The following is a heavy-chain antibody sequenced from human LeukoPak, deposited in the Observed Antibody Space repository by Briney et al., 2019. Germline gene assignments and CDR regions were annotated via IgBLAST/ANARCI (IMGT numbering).Heavy chain of an antibody. V-gene: IGHV3-66*01. CDR2: IYSGGST. D-gene: IGHD5-18*01. J-gene: IGHJ3*02. CDR3: ARVRGYSYGWLGAFDI. CDR1: GFTVSSNY. Sequence: GGSLRLSCAASGFTVSSNYMSWVRQAPGKGLEWVSVIYSGGSTYYADSVKGRFTISRDNSKNTLYLQMNSLRAEDTAVYYCARVRGYSYGWLGAFDIWGQGTMVTVSS.